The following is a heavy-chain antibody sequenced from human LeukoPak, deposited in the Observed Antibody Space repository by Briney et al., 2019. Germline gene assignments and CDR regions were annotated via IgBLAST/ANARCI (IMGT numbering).Heavy chain of an antibody. CDR3: AKQKDIVVVIATFDY. J-gene: IGHJ4*02. V-gene: IGHV3-23*01. Sequence: GGSLRLSCAASGFTFSSYAMSWVRQAPGKGLEWVSAISGSGGSTYYADSVKGRFTISRDNSKNTLYLQMNSLRAEDTAVYYCAKQKDIVVVIATFDYWGPGNLVTVSS. CDR2: ISGSGGST. D-gene: IGHD2-21*01. CDR1: GFTFSSYA.